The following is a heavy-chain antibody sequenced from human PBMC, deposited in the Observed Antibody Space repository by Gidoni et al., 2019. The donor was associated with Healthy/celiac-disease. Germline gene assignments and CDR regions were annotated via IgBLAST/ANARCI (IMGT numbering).Heavy chain of an antibody. CDR1: AGSISSYH. V-gene: IGHV4-59*01. CDR3: ARGDATGTPGAFDI. D-gene: IGHD1-1*01. J-gene: IGHJ3*02. CDR2: IYSSGST. Sequence: QVQLQESGPGLVKPSATLSLTCTVSAGSISSYHWSWTRQPPGKGLEWIGYIYSSGSTNYNPSLKSRVTISVDTSKNQFSLKLSSVTAADTAVYYCARGDATGTPGAFDIWGQGTMVTVSS.